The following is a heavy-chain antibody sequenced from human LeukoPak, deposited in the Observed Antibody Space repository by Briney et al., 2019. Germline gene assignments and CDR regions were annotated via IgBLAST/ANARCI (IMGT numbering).Heavy chain of an antibody. CDR3: ARDRSVRRFITMIVVGYGMDV. V-gene: IGHV3-23*01. Sequence: GGSLRLSCAASGFTFSSYAMSWVRQAPGKGLEWVSAISGSGGSTYYADSVKGRFTISRDNAKNSLYLQMNSLRAEDTAVYYCARDRSVRRFITMIVVGYGMDVWGQGTTVTVSS. CDR2: ISGSGGST. J-gene: IGHJ6*02. D-gene: IGHD3-22*01. CDR1: GFTFSSYA.